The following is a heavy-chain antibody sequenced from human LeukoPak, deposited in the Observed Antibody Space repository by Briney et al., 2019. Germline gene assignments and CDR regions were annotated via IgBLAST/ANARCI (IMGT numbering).Heavy chain of an antibody. Sequence: SETLSLTCSVSGGSLSGSYWSWLRQSAGERPEYIGRINFSGTTNYNPSLRSRVTLSMDTSKNQVSLDLSAVTAADTAVYYCAKLLLPASKGAFIIWGLGTLVTVSS. J-gene: IGHJ3*02. CDR3: AKLLLPASKGAFII. D-gene: IGHD2-2*01. V-gene: IGHV4-4*07. CDR1: GGSLSGSY. CDR2: INFSGTT.